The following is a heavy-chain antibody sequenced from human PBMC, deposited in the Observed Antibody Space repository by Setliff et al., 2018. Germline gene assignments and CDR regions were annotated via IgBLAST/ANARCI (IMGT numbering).Heavy chain of an antibody. CDR2: ISNSGGEI. J-gene: IGHJ5*02. CDR3: ARDPNGDYVGAFDP. Sequence: GGSLRLSCAASGFTFNNYFMIWVRQAPGKGLEWVSSISNSGGEIHYADSVKGRFTISRDNSRNTLYLQMNSLRAEDTASYYCARDPNGDYVGAFDPWGQGILVTVSS. CDR1: GFTFNNYF. D-gene: IGHD4-17*01. V-gene: IGHV3-23*01.